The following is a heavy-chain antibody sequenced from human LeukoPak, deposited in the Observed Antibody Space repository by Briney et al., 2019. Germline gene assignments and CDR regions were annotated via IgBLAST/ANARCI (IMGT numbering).Heavy chain of an antibody. J-gene: IGHJ4*02. CDR3: ARATYYYDSSGYYPDY. V-gene: IGHV4-31*03. CDR2: IYYSGST. D-gene: IGHD3-22*01. CDR1: GGSISSGGYY. Sequence: PSQTLSLTCTVSGGSISSGGYYWSWIRQHPGKGLERIGYIYYSGSTYYNPSLKSRVTTSVDTSKNQFSLKLSSVTAADTAVYYCARATYYYDSSGYYPDYWGQGTLVTVSS.